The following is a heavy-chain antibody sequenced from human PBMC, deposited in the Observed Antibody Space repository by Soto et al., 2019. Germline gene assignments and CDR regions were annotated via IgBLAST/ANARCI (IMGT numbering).Heavy chain of an antibody. CDR1: GGSISSSSYY. J-gene: IGHJ4*02. CDR2: IHHSGST. Sequence: PSETLSLTCTVSGGSISSSSYYWGRIRQPPGKGLEWIGSIHHSGSTNYNPSLKSRVTMSVDKSKNQFSLNLTSVTAADTAVYYCARDLGRTQSGSSDYWGQGTLVTVSS. D-gene: IGHD3-10*01. V-gene: IGHV4-39*07. CDR3: ARDLGRTQSGSSDY.